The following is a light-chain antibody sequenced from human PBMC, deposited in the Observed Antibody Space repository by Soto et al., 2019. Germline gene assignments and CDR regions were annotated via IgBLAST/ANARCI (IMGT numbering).Light chain of an antibody. CDR2: KAS. CDR3: HQYHNFPRT. J-gene: IGKJ1*01. V-gene: IGKV1-5*03. Sequence: DIQMTQSPSTLSASVGDRVTITCRATQSISSWLAWYQQKPGKAPKLLIYKASNLESGVPSRFSGSGSGTEFTLTVSSLQPDDFATYYCHQYHNFPRTFGQGTKVDIK. CDR1: QSISSW.